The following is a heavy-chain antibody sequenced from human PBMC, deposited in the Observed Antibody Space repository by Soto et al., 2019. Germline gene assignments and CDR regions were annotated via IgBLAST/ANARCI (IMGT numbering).Heavy chain of an antibody. V-gene: IGHV4-59*01. CDR3: AREPRQGDRIYYFDY. CDR2: IYYSGST. D-gene: IGHD2-21*02. J-gene: IGHJ4*02. CDR1: GGSISIYS. Sequence: PSETLSLTCTVSGGSISIYSWNWIRQPPGKGLEWIGYIYYSGSTNYNPSLKSRVTISVDTSKNQFSLKLSSVTAADTAVYYCAREPRQGDRIYYFDYWGQGALVTVSS.